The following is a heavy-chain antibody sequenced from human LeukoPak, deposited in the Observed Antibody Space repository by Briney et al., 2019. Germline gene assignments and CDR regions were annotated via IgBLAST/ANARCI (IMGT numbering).Heavy chain of an antibody. D-gene: IGHD5-12*01. J-gene: IGHJ4*02. CDR3: AREGRWLGLTMDY. CDR1: GYTFTGYY. V-gene: IGHV1-2*02. CDR2: INPNSGGT. Sequence: ASVKVSCKASGYTFTGYYMHWVRQAPGQGLEWMGWINPNSGGTNYAQKFQGRVTMTRDTSISTAYMELSRLRSDDTAVYYCAREGRWLGLTMDYWCQGTLVTVSS.